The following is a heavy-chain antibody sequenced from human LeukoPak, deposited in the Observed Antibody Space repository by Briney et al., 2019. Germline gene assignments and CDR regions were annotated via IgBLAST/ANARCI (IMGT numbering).Heavy chain of an antibody. CDR1: GFTFSNYW. V-gene: IGHV3-48*04. CDR3: ARYYYDSSGYLYFDY. CDR2: ISSSGSTI. J-gene: IGHJ4*02. D-gene: IGHD3-22*01. Sequence: GGSLRLSCAASGFTFSNYWMHWVRQAPGKGLEWVSYISSSGSTIYYADSVKGRFTISRDNAKNSLYLQMNSLRAEDTAVYYCARYYYDSSGYLYFDYWGQGTLVTVSS.